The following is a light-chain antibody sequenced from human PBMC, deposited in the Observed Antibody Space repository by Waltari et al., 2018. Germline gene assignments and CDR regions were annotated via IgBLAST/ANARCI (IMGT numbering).Light chain of an antibody. CDR2: GAS. CDR3: LQYNDWPPWT. V-gene: IGKV3-15*01. J-gene: IGKJ1*01. Sequence: EIVMTQSPPTLSVSPGERATLSCRASQSVTSNLAWYQQNPGQAPRLLIFGASTRATDIPARFSGSGSGTEFTLTISSLQSEDFAVYYCLQYNDWPPWTFGQGTKVEIK. CDR1: QSVTSN.